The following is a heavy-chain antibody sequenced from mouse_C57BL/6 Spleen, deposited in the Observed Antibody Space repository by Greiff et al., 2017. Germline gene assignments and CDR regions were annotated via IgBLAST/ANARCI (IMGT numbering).Heavy chain of an antibody. J-gene: IGHJ1*03. CDR2: ICNAGSN. D-gene: IGHD3-1*01. CDR3: ARGARILDWYFDD. CDR1: GYSFTSGYY. Sequence: ESGPGLVKPSQSLSLTCSVTGYSFTSGYYWNWLRQFPGNKLEWMGYICNAGSNNYNPTLKNRISITRDTSKNKFFLKLNSVTTEDTATDDCARGARILDWYFDDWGTGTTVTVSS. V-gene: IGHV3-6*01.